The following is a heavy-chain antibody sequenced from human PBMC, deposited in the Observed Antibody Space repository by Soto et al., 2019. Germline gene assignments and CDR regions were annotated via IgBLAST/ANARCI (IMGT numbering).Heavy chain of an antibody. J-gene: IGHJ6*03. CDR3: ARGRVNYYYYYMDV. CDR1: GGSFSGYY. D-gene: IGHD2-21*01. Sequence: SETLSLSCAVYGGSFSGYYWSWIRQPPGKGLEWIGEINHSGSTNYNPSLKSRVTISVDTSKNQFSLKLSSVTAADTAVYYCARGRVNYYYYYMDVWGKGTTVTVSS. V-gene: IGHV4-34*01. CDR2: INHSGST.